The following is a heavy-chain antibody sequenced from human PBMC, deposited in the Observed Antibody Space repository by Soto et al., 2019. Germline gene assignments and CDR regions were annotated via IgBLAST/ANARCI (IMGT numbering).Heavy chain of an antibody. Sequence: PSETLSLTCAVYGGSFSGYYWSWIRQPPGKGLEWIGEINHSGSTNYNPSLKSRVTISVDTSKNQFSLKLSSVTAADTAVYYCARGTQWLADYYYYGTDFCGQGTMVTVSS. CDR2: INHSGST. CDR1: GGSFSGYY. CDR3: ARGTQWLADYYYYGTDF. J-gene: IGHJ6*02. V-gene: IGHV4-34*01. D-gene: IGHD6-19*01.